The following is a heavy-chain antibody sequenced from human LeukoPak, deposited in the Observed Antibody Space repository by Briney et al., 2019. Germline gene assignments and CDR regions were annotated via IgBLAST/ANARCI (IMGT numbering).Heavy chain of an antibody. CDR3: ARDYCSSTSCCGNYYYYYMDV. D-gene: IGHD2-2*01. CDR2: INPNSGGT. CDR1: GFTFTAYH. Sequence: ASVKVSCKASGFTFTAYHMHWVRQAPGQGLEWMGWINPNSGGTNYAQKFQGRVTMTRDTSISTAYMELSRLRSDDTAVYYCARDYCSSTSCCGNYYYYYMDVWGKGTTVTISS. J-gene: IGHJ6*03. V-gene: IGHV1-2*02.